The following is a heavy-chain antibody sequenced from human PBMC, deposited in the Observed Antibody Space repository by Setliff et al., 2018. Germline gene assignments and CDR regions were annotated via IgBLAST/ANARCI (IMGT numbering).Heavy chain of an antibody. J-gene: IGHJ6*02. V-gene: IGHV4-34*01. Sequence: PSETLSLTCTVYGGSFSDYYWGWVRQPPGKGLEWIGEINHSGSTNYNPALKSRVTISVDTSTNQFSLKLRSVTAADTAVYYCARLSWNGLRYYGLDVWGQGTTVTVSS. CDR1: GGSFSDYY. CDR3: ARLSWNGLRYYGLDV. CDR2: INHSGST. D-gene: IGHD3-3*01.